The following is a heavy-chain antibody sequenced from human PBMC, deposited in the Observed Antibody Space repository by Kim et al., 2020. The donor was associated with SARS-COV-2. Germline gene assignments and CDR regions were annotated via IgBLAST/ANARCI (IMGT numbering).Heavy chain of an antibody. CDR3: AKEGRLGLYDYNGMDV. D-gene: IGHD3-22*01. V-gene: IGHV3-30*18. CDR2: ISYDGSNK. CDR1: GFTFSSYD. J-gene: IGHJ6*02. Sequence: GSLRLSCAASGFTFSSYDMHWVRQAPGKGLEWVAVISYDGSNKYYADSVKGRFTISRDNSKDTLYLQINTLRAEDTAVYYCAKEGRLGLYDYNGMDVWGQGTTVTVSS.